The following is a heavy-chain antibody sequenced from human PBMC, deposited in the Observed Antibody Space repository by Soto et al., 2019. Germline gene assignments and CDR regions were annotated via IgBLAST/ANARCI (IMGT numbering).Heavy chain of an antibody. CDR2: IGGYKGNT. CDR1: GYTFTSYG. D-gene: IGHD1-1*01. V-gene: IGHV1-18*01. J-gene: IGHJ4*02. Sequence: ASVKVSCKASGYTFTSYGISWVRQAPGQGLEWMGWIGGYKGNTNYAQKLQGRVTLTTDTSTSTAYMELRSLRSDDTAVYYCAPLTLETGMSSGYCCQGPLLTVSS. CDR3: APLTLETGMSSGY.